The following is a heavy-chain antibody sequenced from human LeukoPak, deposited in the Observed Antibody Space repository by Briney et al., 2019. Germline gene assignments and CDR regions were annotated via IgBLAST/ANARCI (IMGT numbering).Heavy chain of an antibody. CDR1: GFTFSSYA. J-gene: IGHJ4*02. V-gene: IGHV3-23*01. Sequence: SGGSLRPSCAASGFTFSSYAMSWVRQAPGKGLEWVSVISGSGGSTYYADSVRGRFTISRDNSKNTLFLQMNSLRAEDTAVYYCAKLLVFLGGWYDYWGQGTLVTVSS. CDR3: AKLLVFLGGWYDY. D-gene: IGHD6-19*01. CDR2: ISGSGGST.